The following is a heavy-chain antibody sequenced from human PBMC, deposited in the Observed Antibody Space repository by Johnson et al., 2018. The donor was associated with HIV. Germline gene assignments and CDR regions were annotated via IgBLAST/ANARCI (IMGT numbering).Heavy chain of an antibody. D-gene: IGHD6-19*01. CDR2: ISSSGSTI. CDR3: AKAHRGIAVALVAFDI. J-gene: IGHJ3*02. V-gene: IGHV3-48*04. CDR1: GFTFSSYG. Sequence: VQLVESGGGVVQPGGSLRLSCAASGFTFSSYGMHWVRQAPGKGLEWVSYISSSGSTIYYADSVKGRFTISRDNAKNSLYLQMNSLRAEDTAVYYCAKAHRGIAVALVAFDIWGQGTMVTVSS.